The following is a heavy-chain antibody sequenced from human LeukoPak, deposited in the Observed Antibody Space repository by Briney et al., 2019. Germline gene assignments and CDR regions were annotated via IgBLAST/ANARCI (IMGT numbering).Heavy chain of an antibody. CDR1: GYTFTSYY. V-gene: IGHV1-46*01. J-gene: IGHJ4*02. D-gene: IGHD3-22*01. CDR2: INPSGSST. Sequence: ASVKVSCKASGYTFTSYYMHWVRQAPGQGLEWMGVINPSGSSTSYAQKFQGKVTMTRDTSTSTVYMELSSLRSEDTAVYYCAKNPNSGYSLDYWGQGTLVTVSS. CDR3: AKNPNSGYSLDY.